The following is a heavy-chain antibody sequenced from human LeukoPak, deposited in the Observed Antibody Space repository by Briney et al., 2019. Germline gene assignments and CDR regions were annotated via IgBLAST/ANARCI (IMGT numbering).Heavy chain of an antibody. Sequence: PSETLSLTCTVSGGSISSYYWSWIRQPAGKGLEWIGRIYTGGSTNYNPSLKSRVTMSVDTSKNQFSLKLSSVTAADTAVYYCARDPGYSSPWYFDLWGRGTLVTVSS. D-gene: IGHD5-18*01. V-gene: IGHV4-4*07. J-gene: IGHJ2*01. CDR1: GGSISSYY. CDR2: IYTGGST. CDR3: ARDPGYSSPWYFDL.